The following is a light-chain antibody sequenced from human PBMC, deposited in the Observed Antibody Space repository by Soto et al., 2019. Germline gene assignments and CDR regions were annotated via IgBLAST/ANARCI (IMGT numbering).Light chain of an antibody. CDR3: QQYGSS. CDR2: GAS. J-gene: IGKJ5*01. Sequence: GLTKSRGTVPSAPGVEASVSCRASQSVSSYLGWYQQKPGQAPRLLIYGASSRATGIPDRFSGSGSGTDFTLPISRLEPEDFAVYYCQQYGSSFGQGTRLEIK. CDR1: QSVSSY. V-gene: IGKV3-20*01.